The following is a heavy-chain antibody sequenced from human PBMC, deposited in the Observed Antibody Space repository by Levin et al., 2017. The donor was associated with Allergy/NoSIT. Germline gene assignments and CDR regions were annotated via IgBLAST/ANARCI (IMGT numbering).Heavy chain of an antibody. CDR3: ARSKGSRLRALDYYFDY. D-gene: IGHD4-17*01. Sequence: PGGSLRLSCAASGFTFSSYAMHWVRQAPGKGLEWVAVISYDGSNKYYADSVKGRFTISRDNSKNTLYLQMNSLRAEDTAVYYCARSKGSRLRALDYYFDYWGQGTLVTVSS. CDR2: ISYDGSNK. CDR1: GFTFSSYA. V-gene: IGHV3-30-3*01. J-gene: IGHJ4*02.